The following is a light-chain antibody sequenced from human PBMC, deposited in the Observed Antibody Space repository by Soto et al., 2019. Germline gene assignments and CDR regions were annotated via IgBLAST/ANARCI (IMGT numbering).Light chain of an antibody. V-gene: IGLV2-23*02. J-gene: IGLJ2*01. CDR3: CSYAGSSIVV. Sequence: QSVLTQPASVSGSPGQSITISCTGTSSDVGSYNLVSWYQQHPGKAPKLMIYEVSKRPSGVSNRFSGSKSGNTASLTISGLQAEDEADYYFCSYAGSSIVVFGGGTKLTVL. CDR1: SSDVGSYNL. CDR2: EVS.